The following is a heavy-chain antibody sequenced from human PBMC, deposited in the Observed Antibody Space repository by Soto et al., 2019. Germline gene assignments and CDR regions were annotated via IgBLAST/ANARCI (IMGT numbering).Heavy chain of an antibody. Sequence: SETLSLTCTVSGRPVSSGGYYWTWIRQFPGKGLEWTGYIYHIGSPSYNPSLKSRLSMSLDASQNQFSLNLTSVTAADTAIYYCVRDRALDSSGHWFDSWGQGTLVTVSS. CDR3: VRDRALDSSGHWFDS. J-gene: IGHJ5*01. CDR2: IYHIGSP. V-gene: IGHV4-31*03. CDR1: GRPVSSGGYY. D-gene: IGHD6-19*01.